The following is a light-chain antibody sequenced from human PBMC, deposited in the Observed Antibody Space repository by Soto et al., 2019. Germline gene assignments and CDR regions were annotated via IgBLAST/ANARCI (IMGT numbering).Light chain of an antibody. Sequence: IHMTHSPSSLSASVVYRVTITCRSSQSVSRYLNWYQHKPGKAPKLLINAASNLRSGVPSRFSGSGSGTDFTLTIDGLQPEDFAVYYCQQSYITPPITFGQGTRLEIK. V-gene: IGKV1-39*01. CDR2: AAS. CDR1: QSVSRY. CDR3: QQSYITPPIT. J-gene: IGKJ5*01.